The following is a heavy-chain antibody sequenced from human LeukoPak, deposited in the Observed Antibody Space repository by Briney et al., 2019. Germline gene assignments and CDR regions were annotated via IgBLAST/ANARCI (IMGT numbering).Heavy chain of an antibody. D-gene: IGHD3-9*01. Sequence: GGSLRLSCAASGFTFSSYGMHWVRQAPGKGLEWVAVISYDGSNKYYADSVKGRFTISRDNSKNTLYLQMNSLRAEDTAVYYCAKERSPTGFLDYWGQGTLVTVSS. CDR3: AKERSPTGFLDY. CDR2: ISYDGSNK. CDR1: GFTFSSYG. V-gene: IGHV3-30*18. J-gene: IGHJ4*02.